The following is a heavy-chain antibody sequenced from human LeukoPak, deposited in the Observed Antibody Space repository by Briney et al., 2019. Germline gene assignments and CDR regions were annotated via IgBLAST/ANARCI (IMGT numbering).Heavy chain of an antibody. J-gene: IGHJ4*02. CDR2: XNHSGST. CDR3: ARRDRYYYGSGSYDY. Sequence: SETLSLTCAVYGGSFSGYYWSWIRQPPXXXXXXXXXXNHSGSTNYNPSLKSRVTISVDTSKNQFSLKLSSVTAADTAVYYCARRDRYYYGSGSYDYWGQGTLVTVSS. V-gene: IGHV4-34*01. D-gene: IGHD3-10*01. CDR1: GGSFSGYY.